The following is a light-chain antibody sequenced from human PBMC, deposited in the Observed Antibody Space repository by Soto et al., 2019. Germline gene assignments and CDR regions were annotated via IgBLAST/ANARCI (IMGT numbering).Light chain of an antibody. CDR1: QSVLVTPGNKNN. CDR3: QQYFIAPLT. CDR2: WAF. J-gene: IGKJ4*01. V-gene: IGKV4-1*01. Sequence: DIVMTQSPDSLAVSLGERATINCKSSQSVLVTPGNKNNLAWYQQKPGQPPRLPTYWAFFRESGVPDRFSGSGSGTDFTLTISNLRAEDVAVYYCQQYFIAPLTFGGGTKVEIK.